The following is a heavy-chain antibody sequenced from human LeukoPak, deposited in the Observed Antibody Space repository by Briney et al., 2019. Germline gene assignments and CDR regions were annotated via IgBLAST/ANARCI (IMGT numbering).Heavy chain of an antibody. Sequence: GASVKVSCKASGYTFTSYFMHWVRQAPGQGLEWMGIINPSGGSTSYAQKFQGRVTMTRDTSTGTVYMELSSLRSEDTAVYYCARLDFDSSAYYWFDPWGQGSLVTVSS. CDR2: INPSGGST. CDR3: ARLDFDSSAYYWFDP. D-gene: IGHD3-22*01. J-gene: IGHJ5*02. CDR1: GYTFTSYF. V-gene: IGHV1-46*01.